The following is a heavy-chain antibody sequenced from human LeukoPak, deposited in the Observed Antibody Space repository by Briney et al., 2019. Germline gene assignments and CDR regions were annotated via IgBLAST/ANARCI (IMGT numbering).Heavy chain of an antibody. CDR1: GFSFSSFF. D-gene: IGHD3-10*01. Sequence: GGSLRLSCAASGFSFSSFFLNWVRLTPGRELEWVACISQDESETFYMDSVRGRFTISRDNAKNSLYLQMNSLRAEDTAVYYCAKEIWFGELSFDYWGQGTLVTVSS. CDR2: ISQDESET. V-gene: IGHV3-7*03. CDR3: AKEIWFGELSFDY. J-gene: IGHJ4*02.